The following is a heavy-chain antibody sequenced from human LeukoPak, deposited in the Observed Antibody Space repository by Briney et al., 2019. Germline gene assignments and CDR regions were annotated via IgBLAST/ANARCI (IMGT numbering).Heavy chain of an antibody. D-gene: IGHD3-22*01. CDR3: AKDHRYYDSSGYYSY. V-gene: IGHV3-23*01. CDR1: GFTFSSYA. Sequence: SGGSLRLSCAASGFTFSSYAMSWVRQAPGKGLEWVSAISGSGGSTYYADSVKGRFTISRDNSKNTLYLQMNSLRAEDRAVYYCAKDHRYYDSSGYYSYWGQGTLVTVSS. J-gene: IGHJ4*02. CDR2: ISGSGGST.